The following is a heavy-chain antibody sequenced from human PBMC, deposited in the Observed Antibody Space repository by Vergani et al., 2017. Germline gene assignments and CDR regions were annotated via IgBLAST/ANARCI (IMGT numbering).Heavy chain of an antibody. CDR1: GFTFSSYG. CDR3: ARDFWSGYVFDY. Sequence: QVQLVESGGGVVQPGRSLRLSCAASGFTFSSYGMHWVRQAPGKGLEWVAVISYDGSNKYYADSVKGRFTISRDNSKNTLYLQMNSLRAEDTAVYYCARDFWSGYVFDYWGQGTLVTVSS. V-gene: IGHV3-30*03. D-gene: IGHD3-3*01. J-gene: IGHJ4*02. CDR2: ISYDGSNK.